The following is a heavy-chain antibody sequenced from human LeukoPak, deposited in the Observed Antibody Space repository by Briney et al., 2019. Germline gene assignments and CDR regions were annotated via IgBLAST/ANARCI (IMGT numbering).Heavy chain of an antibody. CDR1: GGSFSDYY. J-gene: IGHJ4*02. V-gene: IGHV4-34*01. D-gene: IGHD2/OR15-2a*01. CDR3: ASLSEEFYPGY. CDR2: INHSGST. Sequence: PSETLSLTCAGYGGSFSDYYWTWIRQPPGKGLEWIGEINHSGSTNYNPSLKSRVTISVDTSRNQFSLKLSSVTAADTAVYYCASLSEEFYPGYWGQGTLVTVSS.